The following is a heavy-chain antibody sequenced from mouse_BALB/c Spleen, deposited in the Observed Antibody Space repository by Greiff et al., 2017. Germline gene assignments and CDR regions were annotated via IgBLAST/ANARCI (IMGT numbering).Heavy chain of an antibody. CDR1: GYSFTSYY. D-gene: IGHD2-1*01. CDR2: IDPFNGGT. Sequence: LVESGPELMKPGASVKISCKASGYSFTSYYMHWVKQSHGKSLEWIGYIDPFNGGTSYNQKFKGKATLTVDKSSSTAYMHLSSLTSEDSAVYYCATYGNYPAWFAYWGQGTLVTVSA. J-gene: IGHJ3*01. V-gene: IGHV1S135*01. CDR3: ATYGNYPAWFAY.